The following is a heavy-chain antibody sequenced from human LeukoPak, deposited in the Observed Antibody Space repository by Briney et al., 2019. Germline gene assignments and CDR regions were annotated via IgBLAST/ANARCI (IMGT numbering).Heavy chain of an antibody. CDR3: AKDGGKATATDAFDI. CDR1: GFTFSSYG. D-gene: IGHD3-10*01. V-gene: IGHV3-33*06. CDR2: IWYDGSNK. Sequence: GMSLRLSCAASGFTFSSYGKHWVRQAPGKGLEWVGVIWYDGSNKYYADSVKGRFTISRDNSKNTLYLQMNSLRAEDTAVYYCAKDGGKATATDAFDIWGQGTMVTVSS. J-gene: IGHJ3*02.